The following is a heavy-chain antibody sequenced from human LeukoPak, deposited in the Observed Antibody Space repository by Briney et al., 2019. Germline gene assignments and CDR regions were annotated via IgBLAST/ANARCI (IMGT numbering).Heavy chain of an antibody. CDR1: GGSFSGYY. J-gene: IGHJ3*02. CDR2: INHSGST. V-gene: IGHV4-34*01. Sequence: SETLSLTCAVYGGSFSGYYWSWIRQPPGKGLEWIGEINHSGSTNYNPSLKSRVTISVDTSKNQFSLKLSSVTAADTAVYYCARASLGLLWAFDIWGRGTMVTVSS. CDR3: ARASLGLLWAFDI. D-gene: IGHD3-10*01.